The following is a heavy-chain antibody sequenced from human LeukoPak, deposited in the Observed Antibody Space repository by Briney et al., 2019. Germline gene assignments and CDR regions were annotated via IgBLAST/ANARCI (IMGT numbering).Heavy chain of an antibody. D-gene: IGHD1-1*01. CDR3: ARGHINWYHAY. CDR2: ISSSSSTI. V-gene: IGHV3-48*01. Sequence: GGSLRLSCAASGLTFSSYSMNWVRQAPGKGLEWVAYISSSSSTIYYADSVKGRFTISRDNAKNSLYLQMNSLRAEDTAVYYCARGHINWYHAYWGQGTLVTVSS. CDR1: GLTFSSYS. J-gene: IGHJ4*02.